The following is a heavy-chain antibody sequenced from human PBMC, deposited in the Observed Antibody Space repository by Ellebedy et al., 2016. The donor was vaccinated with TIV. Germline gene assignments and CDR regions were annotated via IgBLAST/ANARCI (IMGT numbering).Heavy chain of an antibody. D-gene: IGHD2-21*01. V-gene: IGHV1-69*13. CDR2: IIPTFGTA. CDR3: ASTWSGLWGYYYGMDV. J-gene: IGHJ6*02. CDR1: GGTFSNYA. Sequence: SVKVSXXASGGTFSNYAISWVRQAPGQGLEWMGGIIPTFGTANYAQKFQGRVTITADESTSTAYMELSSLRSEDTAVYYCASTWSGLWGYYYGMDVWGQGTTVTVSS.